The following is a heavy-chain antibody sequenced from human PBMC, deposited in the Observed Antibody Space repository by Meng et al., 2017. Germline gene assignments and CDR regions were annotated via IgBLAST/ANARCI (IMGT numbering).Heavy chain of an antibody. D-gene: IGHD6-19*01. Sequence: VPLVQSGVEVKNPWASVKGSCKASGYTFITYAIHWLHQAPGQRLEWMGWINAGNSDTKYSQKLQGRVTITRDTSASTVYMEVSSLRSEDTGVYYCARAIAVSGTGRFDYWGQGTLVTVSS. CDR3: ARAIAVSGTGRFDY. CDR1: GYTFITYA. J-gene: IGHJ4*02. V-gene: IGHV1-3*01. CDR2: INAGNSDT.